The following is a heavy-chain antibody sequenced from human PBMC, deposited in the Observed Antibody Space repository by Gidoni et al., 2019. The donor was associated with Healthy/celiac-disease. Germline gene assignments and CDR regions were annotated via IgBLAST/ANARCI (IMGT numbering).Heavy chain of an antibody. CDR2: INHSGST. Sequence: QVQLQPWGAGLFKPSETLSLTCAVYGGSFSGYYWFWIRQPPGKGLEWIGEINHSGSTNYNPSLKSRVTISVDTSKNQFSLKLSSVTAADTAVYYCAVVVVAATSWFDPWGQGTLVTVSS. D-gene: IGHD2-15*01. V-gene: IGHV4-34*01. CDR3: AVVVVAATSWFDP. J-gene: IGHJ5*02. CDR1: GGSFSGYY.